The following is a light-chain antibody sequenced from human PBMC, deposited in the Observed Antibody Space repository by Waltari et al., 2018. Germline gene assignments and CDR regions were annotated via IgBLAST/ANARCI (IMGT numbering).Light chain of an antibody. V-gene: IGLV1-47*01. CDR2: RSN. Sequence: QSELTHPPSASGTPGQRVTISSSGSNYNIGSNYVYWYQQLPGTAPKLPIYRSNQRLSGVPARCYACKSGTSASLSISGLRSEDEADYYCAAWDDSLSAWVFGGGTKLTVL. CDR1: NYNIGSNY. CDR3: AAWDDSLSAWV. J-gene: IGLJ3*02.